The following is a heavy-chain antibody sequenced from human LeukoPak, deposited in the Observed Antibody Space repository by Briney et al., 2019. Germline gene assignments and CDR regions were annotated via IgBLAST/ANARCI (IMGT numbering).Heavy chain of an antibody. V-gene: IGHV3-15*01. CDR2: IKSKTYGGAT. D-gene: IGHD2-15*01. CDR1: GFIFTNGW. Sequence: SGGSLRLSCAASGFIFTNGWMSWVRQAPGKGLEWVGHIKSKTYGGATDYAAPVKGRFTISRDDSKTTVFLQMNSLKSEDTAVYYCTTEGGHLHSNPFDYWGQGTLVTVSS. J-gene: IGHJ4*02. CDR3: TTEGGHLHSNPFDY.